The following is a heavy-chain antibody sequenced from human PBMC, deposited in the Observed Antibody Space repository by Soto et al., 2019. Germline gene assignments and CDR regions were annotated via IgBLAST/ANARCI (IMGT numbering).Heavy chain of an antibody. V-gene: IGHV1-18*01. CDR2: ISAYNGNK. CDR3: ARDSPPVDY. CDR1: GYPFNSYG. Sequence: QVQLVQSGAEVKKPGASVKVSCKASGYPFNSYGISWVRQAPGQGLEWMGWISAYNGNKKYAQKLQGRVTMTTDTSTSPAYMELTSLRSDDTAVYYCARDSPPVDYWGQGTLVTVSS. J-gene: IGHJ4*02.